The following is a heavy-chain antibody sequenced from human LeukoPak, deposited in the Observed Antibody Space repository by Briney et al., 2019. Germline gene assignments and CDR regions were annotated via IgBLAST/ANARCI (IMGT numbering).Heavy chain of an antibody. Sequence: AGGSLRLSCAASGFTVSSNYVSWVRQAPGKGLEWVSVIYSGGNTYYTDSVKGRFTISRDNSKNTLYLQMNSLRAEDTAVYYCARVFCSTSCYTFDYWGQGTLVTVSS. CDR2: IYSGGNT. J-gene: IGHJ4*02. CDR3: ARVFCSTSCYTFDY. D-gene: IGHD2-2*02. V-gene: IGHV3-53*01. CDR1: GFTVSSNY.